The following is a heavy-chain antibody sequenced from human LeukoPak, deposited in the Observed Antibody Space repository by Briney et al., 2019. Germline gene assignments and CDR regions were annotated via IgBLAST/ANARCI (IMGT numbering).Heavy chain of an antibody. CDR3: ARVHPEYQLPDAFDI. Sequence: SETLSLTCAVYGGSFSGYYWSWIRQPPGKGLEWIGEINHSGSTNYNPSLKSRVTISVDTSKNQFSLKLSSVTAADTAVYYCARVHPEYQLPDAFDIWGQGTMVTVSS. D-gene: IGHD2-2*01. CDR2: INHSGST. V-gene: IGHV4-34*01. CDR1: GGSFSGYY. J-gene: IGHJ3*02.